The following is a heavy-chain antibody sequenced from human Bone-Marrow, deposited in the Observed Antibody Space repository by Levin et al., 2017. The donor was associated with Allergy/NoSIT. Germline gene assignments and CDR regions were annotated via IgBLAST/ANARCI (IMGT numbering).Heavy chain of an antibody. D-gene: IGHD4-17*01. Sequence: GASVKVSCKASGGTFSNSAISWVRQAPGQGLEWMGGIIPFFGKANYAQKFQGSVTFTADESTITAFMELSSLRSEDTAIYYCARGDYGDYGAGYYYYYGMDVWGQGTTVTVSS. CDR2: IIPFFGKA. CDR1: GGTFSNSA. V-gene: IGHV1-69*13. J-gene: IGHJ6*02. CDR3: ARGDYGDYGAGYYYYYGMDV.